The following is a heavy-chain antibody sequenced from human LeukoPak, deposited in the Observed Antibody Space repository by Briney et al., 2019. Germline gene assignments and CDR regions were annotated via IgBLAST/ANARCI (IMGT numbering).Heavy chain of an antibody. D-gene: IGHD3-22*01. CDR2: IYYSGST. V-gene: IGHV4-30-4*01. J-gene: IGHJ6*02. CDR3: ARDFSVVVVPGRDYYYYGMDV. Sequence: PSQTLSLTCTVSGGSISSGDYYWSWIRQPPGKGLEWIGYIYYSGSTYYHPSLKSRVTISVDTSKNQFSLKLSSVTAADTAVYYCARDFSVVVVPGRDYYYYGMDVWGQGITVTVSS. CDR1: GGSISSGDYY.